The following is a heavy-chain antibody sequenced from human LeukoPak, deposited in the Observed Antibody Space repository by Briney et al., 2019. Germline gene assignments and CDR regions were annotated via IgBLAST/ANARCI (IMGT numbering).Heavy chain of an antibody. D-gene: IGHD3-10*01. J-gene: IGHJ4*02. CDR2: ITGSSSYI. CDR3: ATDQLGGYGSYDY. Sequence: KAGGSLTLSCAASGFTFSSHGMNWVRQAPGKGLEWISSITGSSSYIYYADSLKGRFTISRDNAKNSLYLQMNSLRAEDTAVYYCATDQLGGYGSYDYWGQGTLVTVSS. CDR1: GFTFSSHG. V-gene: IGHV3-21*01.